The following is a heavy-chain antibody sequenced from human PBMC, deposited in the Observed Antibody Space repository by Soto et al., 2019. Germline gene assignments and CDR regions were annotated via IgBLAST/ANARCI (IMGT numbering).Heavy chain of an antibody. CDR2: ISGSGGST. CDR1: GFTFSSYA. D-gene: IGHD3-3*01. Sequence: GGSLRLSCAASGFTFSSYAMSWVRQAPGKGLEWVSAISGSGGSTYYADSVKGRFTISRDNSKNTLYLQMNSLRAEDTAVYYCAKIPLRFLEWPEPQKLSSYYYGMDVCVQGTKVSFYS. V-gene: IGHV3-23*01. J-gene: IGHJ6*02. CDR3: AKIPLRFLEWPEPQKLSSYYYGMDV.